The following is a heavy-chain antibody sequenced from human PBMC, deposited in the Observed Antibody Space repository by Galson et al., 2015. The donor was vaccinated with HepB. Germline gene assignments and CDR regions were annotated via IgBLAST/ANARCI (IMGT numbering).Heavy chain of an antibody. Sequence: SLRLSCAASGFAFSDYYMSWVRQAPGKGLEWVSYISSGSGYTEYADSVKGRFTISRDNAKNSLYLQMNCLKADDTAVYYCARRMQWVGGFDMWGQGTMVTVSS. V-gene: IGHV3-11*03. CDR2: ISSGSGYT. CDR3: ARRMQWVGGFDM. D-gene: IGHD6-19*01. J-gene: IGHJ3*02. CDR1: GFAFSDYY.